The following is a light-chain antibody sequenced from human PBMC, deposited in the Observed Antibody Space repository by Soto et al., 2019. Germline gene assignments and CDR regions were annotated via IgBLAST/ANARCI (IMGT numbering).Light chain of an antibody. Sequence: EIVLTQSPGTLSLSPGERATLSCRASQSVSSSYLAWYQQKPGQAPRLLIYGASSRATGIPDRFSGSGSGTDFTLTIIRLEPDDFAVYYCHQYGSSPPITFGQGTRLEIK. J-gene: IGKJ5*01. CDR1: QSVSSSY. CDR3: HQYGSSPPIT. V-gene: IGKV3-20*01. CDR2: GAS.